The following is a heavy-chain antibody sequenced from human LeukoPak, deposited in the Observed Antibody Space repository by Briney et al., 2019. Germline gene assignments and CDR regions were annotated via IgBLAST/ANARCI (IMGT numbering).Heavy chain of an antibody. CDR1: GGSTSSSNYY. Sequence: SETLSLTCTVSGGSTSSSNYYWGWIRQPPGKGLEWIGEIYHSGSTNYNPSLKSRVTISVDKSKNQFSLKLSSVTAADTAVYYCAGDTTVTTFLRYFDYWGQGTLVTVSS. J-gene: IGHJ4*02. CDR3: AGDTTVTTFLRYFDY. V-gene: IGHV4-39*07. D-gene: IGHD4-17*01. CDR2: IYHSGST.